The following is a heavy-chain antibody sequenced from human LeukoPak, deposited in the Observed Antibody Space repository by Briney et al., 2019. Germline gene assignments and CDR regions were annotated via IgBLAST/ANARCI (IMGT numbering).Heavy chain of an antibody. CDR1: GFTFISYA. J-gene: IGHJ5*02. V-gene: IGHV3-30*04. Sequence: GTSLRLSCAASGFTFISYAIHWVRQAPGKGLEWVAVISFHGTDSFYADSVKGRFTISRDNSKNTLYLQMNSLRAEDTAVYYCARGRRVAARLFDPWGQGTLVTVSS. CDR2: ISFHGTDS. D-gene: IGHD6-6*01. CDR3: ARGRRVAARLFDP.